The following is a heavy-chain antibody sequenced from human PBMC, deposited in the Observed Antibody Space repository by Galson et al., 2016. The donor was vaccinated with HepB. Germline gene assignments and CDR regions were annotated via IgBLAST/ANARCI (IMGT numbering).Heavy chain of an antibody. Sequence: SLRLSCAASGFTFRDYYMSWVRQAPGRGLECVSYISSSSTYTDYADSVKGRFTISRDNAKNSLYLHMSSLRAEDTALYYCAKSATVTDGIDDWGQGTLVTVSS. V-gene: IGHV3-11*03. J-gene: IGHJ4*02. CDR3: AKSATVTDGIDD. D-gene: IGHD4-17*01. CDR1: GFTFRDYY. CDR2: ISSSSTYT.